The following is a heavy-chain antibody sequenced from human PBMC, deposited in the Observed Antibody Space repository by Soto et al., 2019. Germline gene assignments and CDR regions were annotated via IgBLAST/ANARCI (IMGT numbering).Heavy chain of an antibody. CDR3: ARATYYYDSSGYYGY. V-gene: IGHV3-53*01. D-gene: IGHD3-22*01. Sequence: EVQLVESGGGLIQPGGSLRLSCAASGFTVSSNYMSWVRQAPGKGLVWVSVIYSGGSTYYADSVKGRFTISRDNSKNTLYLQMNSLRAEDTAVYYCARATYYYDSSGYYGYWGQGTLVTVSS. CDR1: GFTVSSNY. CDR2: IYSGGST. J-gene: IGHJ4*02.